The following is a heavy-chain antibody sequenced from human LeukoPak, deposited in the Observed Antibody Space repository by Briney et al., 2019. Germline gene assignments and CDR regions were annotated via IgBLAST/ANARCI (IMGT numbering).Heavy chain of an antibody. CDR2: IKQDGSEK. CDR3: ARADSSITIFGVVPNYMDV. Sequence: GGSLRLSCAASGFTFSSYSMNWVRQAPGKGLEWVANIKQDGSEKYYVDSVKGRFTISRDNAKNSLYLQMNSLRAEDTAVYYCARADSSITIFGVVPNYMDVWGKGTTVTVSS. CDR1: GFTFSSYS. J-gene: IGHJ6*03. D-gene: IGHD3-3*01. V-gene: IGHV3-7*01.